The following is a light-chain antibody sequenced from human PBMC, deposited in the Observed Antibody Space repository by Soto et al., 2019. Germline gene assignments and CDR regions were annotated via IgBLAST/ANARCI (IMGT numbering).Light chain of an antibody. J-gene: IGLJ1*01. CDR3: AAWDDGLHSYV. Sequence: QTVVTQEPSFSVSPGGTVTLTCGLSSDSVSASHFPSWYQQTPGQAPRTLIYNTNTRSSGVPDRFSGSILGNRAALTITGAQADDESDYYCAAWDDGLHSYVFGTGTKFTVL. CDR2: NTN. CDR1: SDSVSASHF. V-gene: IGLV8-61*01.